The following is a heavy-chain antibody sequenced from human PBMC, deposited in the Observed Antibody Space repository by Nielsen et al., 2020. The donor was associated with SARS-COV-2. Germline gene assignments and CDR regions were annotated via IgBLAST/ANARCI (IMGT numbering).Heavy chain of an antibody. J-gene: IGHJ4*02. V-gene: IGHV3-33*01. CDR1: GFTFSSYG. CDR3: AREGFSYYYDSSGYPLDY. CDR2: IWYDGSNK. D-gene: IGHD3-22*01. Sequence: GESLKISCAASGFTFSSYGMHWVRQAPGKGLEWVAVIWYDGSNKYYADSVKGRFTISRDNSKNTLYLQMNSLRAEDTAVYYCAREGFSYYYDSSGYPLDYWGQGTLVTVSS.